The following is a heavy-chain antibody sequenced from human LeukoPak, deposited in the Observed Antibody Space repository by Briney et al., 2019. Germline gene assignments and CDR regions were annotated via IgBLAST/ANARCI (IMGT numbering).Heavy chain of an antibody. CDR1: GFTFDDYA. J-gene: IGHJ1*01. CDR2: ISWNSGSI. CDR3: AKDIAVSSSWEAFEYFQH. V-gene: IGHV3-9*01. D-gene: IGHD6-13*01. Sequence: PGGSLRLSCAASGFTFDDYAMHWVRQAPGKGLEWVSGISWNSGSIGYADSVKGRFTISRDNARNSLYLQMNSLRAEDTALYYCAKDIAVSSSWEAFEYFQHWGQGTLVTVSS.